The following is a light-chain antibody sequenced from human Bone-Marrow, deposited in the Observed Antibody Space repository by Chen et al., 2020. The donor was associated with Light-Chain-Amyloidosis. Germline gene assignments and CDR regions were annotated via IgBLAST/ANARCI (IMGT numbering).Light chain of an antibody. J-gene: IGLJ1*01. CDR3: SSYTLTNTLV. V-gene: IGLV2-14*01. Sequence: QSALTKPASVSGSPGQSITISCTGTSSDVGGDNYVSWYQQHPDTAPKLMSYEVTNRPSGVPDRFSGTKSDNTASLTISGLQTEDEADYFCSSYTLTNTLVFGSGTRVTVL. CDR1: SSDVGGDNY. CDR2: EVT.